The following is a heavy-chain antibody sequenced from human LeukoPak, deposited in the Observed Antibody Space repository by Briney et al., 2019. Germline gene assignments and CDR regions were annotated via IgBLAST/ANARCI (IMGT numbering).Heavy chain of an antibody. CDR2: IYYSGST. J-gene: IGHJ6*03. Sequence: SETLSLTCTVSGGSISSGGYYWSWIRHHPGKGLEWIGYIYYSGSTYYNPSLKSRVTISVDTSKNQFSLKLSSATAADTAVYYCARHYGDYGPAPHYYYYYMDVWGKGTTVTVSS. CDR1: GGSISSGGYY. D-gene: IGHD4-17*01. CDR3: ARHYGDYGPAPHYYYYYMDV. V-gene: IGHV4-31*03.